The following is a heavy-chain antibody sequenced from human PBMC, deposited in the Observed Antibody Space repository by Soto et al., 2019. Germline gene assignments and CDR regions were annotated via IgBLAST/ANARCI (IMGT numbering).Heavy chain of an antibody. CDR1: GSTFSSYA. CDR3: ARDCSGGSCPTPYYYYGMDV. Sequence: ASVKVSCKASGSTFSSYAISWVRQAPGQGLEWMGGIIPIFGTANYAQKFQGRVTITADESTSTAYMELSSLRSEDTAVYYCARDCSGGSCPTPYYYYGMDVWGQGTTVTVSS. V-gene: IGHV1-69*13. CDR2: IIPIFGTA. J-gene: IGHJ6*02. D-gene: IGHD2-15*01.